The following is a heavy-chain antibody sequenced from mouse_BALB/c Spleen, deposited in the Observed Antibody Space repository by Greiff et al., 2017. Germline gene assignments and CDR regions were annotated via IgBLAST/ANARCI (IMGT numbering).Heavy chain of an antibody. CDR3: SRNGYGNYLAWFAY. CDR1: GYTFTSYW. V-gene: IGHV1-7*01. J-gene: IGHJ3*01. CDR2: INPSTGYT. D-gene: IGHD2-10*02. Sequence: VQLQQSGAELAKPGASVKMSCKASGYTFTSYWMHWVKQRPGQGLEWIGYINPSTGYTEYNQKFKGKATLTADKSSNTAYMQLSSLTSEDSAVYFCSRNGYGNYLAWFAYWGQGTLVTVSA.